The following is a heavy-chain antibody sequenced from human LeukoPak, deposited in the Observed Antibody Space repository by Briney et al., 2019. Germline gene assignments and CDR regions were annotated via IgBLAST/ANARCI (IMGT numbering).Heavy chain of an antibody. D-gene: IGHD4-23*01. CDR3: ARGKMVTRGMDV. CDR1: VGTYSSYT. CDR2: IIPILGIA. V-gene: IGHV1-69*02. J-gene: IGHJ6*02. Sequence: SVKVSCKASVGTYSSYTISWVRQAPGQGLEWMGRIIPILGIANYAQKFQGRVTITADKSTSTAYMELSSLRSEDTAVYYCARGKMVTRGMDVWGQGTTVTVSS.